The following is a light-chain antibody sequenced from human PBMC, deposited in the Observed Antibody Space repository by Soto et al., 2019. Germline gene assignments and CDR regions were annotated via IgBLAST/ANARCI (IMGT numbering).Light chain of an antibody. V-gene: IGLV2-14*01. CDR2: EVS. CDR3: SSYTSSSTLEDV. J-gene: IGLJ1*01. Sequence: QSALTQPASASGSPGQSITISCTGTSSDVGGYNYVSWYQQHPGKAPKLMIYEVSNRPSGVSNRFSGSKSGNTASLTISGLQAEDEADYYCSSYTSSSTLEDVFGTGTKLTVL. CDR1: SSDVGGYNY.